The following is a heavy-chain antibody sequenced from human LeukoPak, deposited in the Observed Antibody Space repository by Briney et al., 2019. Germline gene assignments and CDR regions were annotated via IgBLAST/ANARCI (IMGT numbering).Heavy chain of an antibody. V-gene: IGHV1-8*01. J-gene: IGHJ4*02. D-gene: IGHD6-13*01. CDR3: ARAPMGAAALY. CDR1: GYTFTNFD. Sequence: ASVKVSCKAFGYTFTNFDINWVRQAPGQGLEWMGWMNAVSGNAGSAQKFQGRVTLTRDTSISTAYMELSSLRSDDTAFYYCARAPMGAAALYWGQGTLVTVSS. CDR2: MNAVSGNA.